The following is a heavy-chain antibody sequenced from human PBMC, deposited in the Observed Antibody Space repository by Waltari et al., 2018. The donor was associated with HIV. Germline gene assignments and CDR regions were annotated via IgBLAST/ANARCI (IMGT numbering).Heavy chain of an antibody. CDR1: RLPLGGAA. CDR3: TRANITMIVVVTYYFDY. D-gene: IGHD3-22*01. Sequence: LAGSGGGLAQLDSSRGGYCTAFRLPLGGAAPGRLAQTPGRLLEWVDLIRSKAYGGTTEYAASVKGRFTISRDDSKSITYLQMNSLKTEDTAVYYCTRANITMIVVVTYYFDYWGQGTLVTVSS. CDR2: IRSKAYGGTT. V-gene: IGHV3-49*03. J-gene: IGHJ4*02.